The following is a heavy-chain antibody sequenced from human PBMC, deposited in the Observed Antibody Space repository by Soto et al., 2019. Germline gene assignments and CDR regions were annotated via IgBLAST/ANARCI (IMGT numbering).Heavy chain of an antibody. CDR3: ASERRYSSSWYPYYFDY. D-gene: IGHD6-13*01. J-gene: IGHJ4*02. CDR1: GGTFSSYA. CDR2: IIPIFGTA. V-gene: IGHV1-69*01. Sequence: QVQLVQSGAEVKKPGSSVKVSCKASGGTFSSYAISWVRQAPGQGLEWMGGIIPIFGTANYAQKFQGRVTITADESTSTAYMELSSLRSEDTAVYYCASERRYSSSWYPYYFDYWGQVTLVTVSS.